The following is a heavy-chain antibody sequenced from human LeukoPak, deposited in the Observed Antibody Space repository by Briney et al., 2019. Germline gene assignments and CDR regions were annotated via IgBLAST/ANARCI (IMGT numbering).Heavy chain of an antibody. CDR3: MRIGLGRDACNSFDF. Sequence: GGSLTLSCPASAFTFSSYAMHWVRQAPGKGVEWMAVISYDGSNKYYADSVKGRFTNSRHNSKKTLYLQMNSQRAEDTGVYFCMRIGLGRDACNSFDFWGQGTLVTVSS. CDR1: AFTFSSYA. V-gene: IGHV3-30*04. J-gene: IGHJ4*02. CDR2: ISYDGSNK. D-gene: IGHD5-24*01.